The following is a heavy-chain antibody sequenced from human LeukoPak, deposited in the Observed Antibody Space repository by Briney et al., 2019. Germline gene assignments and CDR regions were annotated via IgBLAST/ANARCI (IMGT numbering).Heavy chain of an antibody. Sequence: PSETLSLTCTVSGGSISSSSYYWGWIRQPPGKGLEWIGSIYYSGSTYYNPSLKSRVTISVDTSKNQFSLKLSSVTAADTAVYYCARLRDENDYSNYVSQAFFDYWGQGTLVTVSS. CDR3: ARLRDENDYSNYVSQAFFDY. D-gene: IGHD4-11*01. CDR1: GGSISSSSYY. V-gene: IGHV4-39*01. CDR2: IYYSGST. J-gene: IGHJ4*02.